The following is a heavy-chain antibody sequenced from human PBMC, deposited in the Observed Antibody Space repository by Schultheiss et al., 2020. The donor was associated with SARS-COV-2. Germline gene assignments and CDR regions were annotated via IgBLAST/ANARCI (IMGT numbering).Heavy chain of an antibody. CDR1: GGSFSGYY. D-gene: IGHD6-25*01. J-gene: IGHJ4*02. CDR3: ARGGGVIAADY. V-gene: IGHV3-66*01. Sequence: ETLSLTCAVYGGSFSGYYWSWIRQAPGKGLEWVSVIYSGGSTYYADSVKGRFTISRDNSKNTLYLQMNSLRAEDTAVYYCARGGGVIAADYWGQGTLVTVSS. CDR2: IYSGGST.